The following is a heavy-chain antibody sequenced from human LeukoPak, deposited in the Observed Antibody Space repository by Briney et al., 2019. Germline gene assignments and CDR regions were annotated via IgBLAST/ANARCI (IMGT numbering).Heavy chain of an antibody. CDR3: AKEIFSGLLYIDY. V-gene: IGHV3-23*01. D-gene: IGHD5-12*01. J-gene: IGHJ4*02. Sequence: GGSLRLSCAASGFTFSSSSISWVRQAPGKGLEWVSAITDAVGSTHYADSVKGRFSISSDNSKNTVYPQMNSLRPEDMAVYYCAKEIFSGLLYIDYWGQGTLVTVSS. CDR2: ITDAVGST. CDR1: GFTFSSSS.